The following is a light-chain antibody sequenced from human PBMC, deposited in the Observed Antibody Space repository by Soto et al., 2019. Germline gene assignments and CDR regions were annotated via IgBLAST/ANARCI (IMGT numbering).Light chain of an antibody. CDR2: LGS. CDR3: MQALQTPRT. V-gene: IGKV2-28*01. Sequence: DIVMTQSPLSLPVTPGEPASISCRSSQSLLHSYGYNYLDWYLQKPGQSPHLLLYLGSNRASGNPDKNRDSESSTDFTLNISRVEAEDVGVYYCMQALQTPRTFGQGTKLEIK. J-gene: IGKJ2*01. CDR1: QSLLHSYGYNY.